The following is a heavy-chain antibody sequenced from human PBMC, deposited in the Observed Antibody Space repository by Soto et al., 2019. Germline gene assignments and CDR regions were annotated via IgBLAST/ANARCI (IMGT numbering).Heavy chain of an antibody. J-gene: IGHJ3*02. Sequence: QVQLVESGGGVVQPGRSLRLSCAASGFTFSRHGMHWVRQAPGKGLEWVAVISFDGSSKYQADSVKGRFTISRDNSKNTLYLQMNSLRVEDTAFYYCANASPDGAFDIWGQGTMVTVSS. CDR1: GFTFSRHG. CDR3: ANASPDGAFDI. CDR2: ISFDGSSK. V-gene: IGHV3-30*18.